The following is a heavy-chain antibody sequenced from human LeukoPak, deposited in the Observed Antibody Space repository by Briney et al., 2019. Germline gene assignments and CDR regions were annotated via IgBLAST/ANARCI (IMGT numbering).Heavy chain of an antibody. CDR1: GFTFSSYW. V-gene: IGHV3-7*01. Sequence: GGSLRLSCVASGFTFSSYWTTWVRQAPGKGLEWLANIKQDGSQKYYGDSVKGRFTISRDNAKNSLYLQMNSLRAEDTAVYYCAELGITMIGGVWGKGTTVTISS. J-gene: IGHJ6*04. CDR2: IKQDGSQK. CDR3: AELGITMIGGV. D-gene: IGHD3-10*02.